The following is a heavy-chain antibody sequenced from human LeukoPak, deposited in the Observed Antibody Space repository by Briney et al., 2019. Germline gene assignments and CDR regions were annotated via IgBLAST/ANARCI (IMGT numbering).Heavy chain of an antibody. Sequence: GGSLRLSCAASGFTFSSYWMSWVRQAPGKGLEWVGRIKSKTDGGTTDYAAPVKGRFTISRDDSKNTLYLQMNSLKTEDTAVYYCTTDFRYDFWSGYFISYWGQGTLVTVSS. J-gene: IGHJ4*02. V-gene: IGHV3-15*01. CDR2: IKSKTDGGTT. D-gene: IGHD3-3*01. CDR1: GFTFSSYW. CDR3: TTDFRYDFWSGYFISY.